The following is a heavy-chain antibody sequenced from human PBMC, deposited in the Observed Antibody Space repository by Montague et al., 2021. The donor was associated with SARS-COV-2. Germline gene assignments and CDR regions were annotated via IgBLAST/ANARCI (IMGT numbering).Heavy chain of an antibody. J-gene: IGHJ4*02. V-gene: IGHV4-34*01. CDR3: ARGSRVVGITPGFRY. CDR1: RGSFHIFS. Sequence: SETLSLTCAVYRGSFHIFSWGWIRQSPGKGLEWIGEIDHSGNTNYNPSLKSRVTISVDTSKNQFSLNLTSVTAADTAMYYCARGSRVVGITPGFRYWSQGTQVAVSS. CDR2: IDHSGNT. D-gene: IGHD2-21*01.